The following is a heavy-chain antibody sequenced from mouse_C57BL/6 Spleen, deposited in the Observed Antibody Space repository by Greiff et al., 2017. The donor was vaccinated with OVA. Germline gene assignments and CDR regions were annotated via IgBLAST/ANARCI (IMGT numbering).Heavy chain of an antibody. D-gene: IGHD2-5*01. V-gene: IGHV14-1*01. CDR2: IDPEDGDT. Sequence: EVKLQESGAELVRPGASVKLSCTASGFNIKDYYMHWVKQRPEQGLEWIGRIDPEDGDTEYAPKFQGKATMTADTSSNTAYLQLSSLTSEDTAVYYCTTSYSNYSWFAYWGQGTLVTVSA. J-gene: IGHJ3*01. CDR3: TTSYSNYSWFAY. CDR1: GFNIKDYY.